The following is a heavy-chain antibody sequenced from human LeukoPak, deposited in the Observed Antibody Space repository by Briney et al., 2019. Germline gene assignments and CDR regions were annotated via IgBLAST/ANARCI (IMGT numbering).Heavy chain of an antibody. J-gene: IGHJ4*02. V-gene: IGHV1-18*01. D-gene: IGHD3-9*01. Sequence: ASVKVSCKASGYTFSRHDIAWVRQAPGQGLEWLGRISVYNGNTNYAQKLQGRVTMTTDTSTSTAYMELRSLRSDDTAVYYCARMILLLGDVLTVPPRGFDYWGQGTLVTVSS. CDR3: ARMILLLGDVLTVPPRGFDY. CDR2: ISVYNGNT. CDR1: GYTFSRHD.